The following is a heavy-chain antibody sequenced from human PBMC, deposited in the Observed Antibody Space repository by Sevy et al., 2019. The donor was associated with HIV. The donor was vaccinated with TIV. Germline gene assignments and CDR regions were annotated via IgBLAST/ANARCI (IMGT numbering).Heavy chain of an antibody. Sequence: GGYLRLSCTASGFTFSNYAMNWVRQAPGKGLEWVSGISGSGSGSGTYYADSVKGRFTVSRDNSKNTLYLQMNSLRAEDTAVYYCAKDIVILVGDAFDIWGQGTMVTVSS. J-gene: IGHJ3*02. CDR1: GFTFSNYA. V-gene: IGHV3-23*01. CDR3: AKDIVILVGDAFDI. CDR2: ISGSGSGSGT. D-gene: IGHD3-22*01.